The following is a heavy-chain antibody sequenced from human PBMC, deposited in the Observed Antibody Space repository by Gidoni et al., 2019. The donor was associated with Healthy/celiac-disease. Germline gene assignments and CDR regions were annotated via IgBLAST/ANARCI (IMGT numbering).Heavy chain of an antibody. V-gene: IGHV3-21*01. CDR1: GFTFSSYS. J-gene: IGHJ2*01. D-gene: IGHD3-22*01. CDR3: ARDLSFGGSSGYYDYWYFDL. Sequence: EVQLVESGGGLVKPGGSLRLSFAASGFTFSSYSMNWVRQAPGKGMEWVSSISSSSSYIYYADSVKGRFTISRYNAKNSLYLKMNSLRAEDTAVYYCARDLSFGGSSGYYDYWYFDLWGRGTLVTVSS. CDR2: ISSSSSYI.